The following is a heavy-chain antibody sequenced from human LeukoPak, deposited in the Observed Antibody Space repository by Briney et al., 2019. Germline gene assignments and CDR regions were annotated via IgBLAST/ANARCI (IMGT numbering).Heavy chain of an antibody. V-gene: IGHV3-33*01. D-gene: IGHD2-2*01. J-gene: IGHJ4*02. CDR2: IWYDGSNK. CDR1: GFTFSSYG. CDR3: ARDFTGCWWTRSTSCYAARGFDY. Sequence: TGGSLRLSCAASGFTFSSYGMHWVRQAPGKGLEWVAVIWYDGSNKYYADSVKGRFTISRDNSKNTLYLQMNSLRAEDTAVYYCARDFTGCWWTRSTSCYAARGFDYWGQGTLVTVSS.